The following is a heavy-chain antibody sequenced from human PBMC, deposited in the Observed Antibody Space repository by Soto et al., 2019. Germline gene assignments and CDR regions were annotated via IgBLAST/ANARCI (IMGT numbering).Heavy chain of an antibody. D-gene: IGHD2-2*01. CDR2: ISGSGGST. Sequence: GGSLRLSCAASGFTFSNAWTTWVRQAPGKGLEWVSAISGSGGSTYYADSVKGRFTISRDNSKNTLYLQMNSLRAEDTAVYYCARDRGNGYCSSTSCYTFDYWGQGTLVTVSS. J-gene: IGHJ4*02. CDR1: GFTFSNAW. V-gene: IGHV3-23*01. CDR3: ARDRGNGYCSSTSCYTFDY.